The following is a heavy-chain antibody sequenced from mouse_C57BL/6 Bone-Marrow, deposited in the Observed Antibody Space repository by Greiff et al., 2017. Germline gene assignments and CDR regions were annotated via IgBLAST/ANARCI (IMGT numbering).Heavy chain of an antibody. V-gene: IGHV3-6*01. CDR3: ARYRTRTWRAFDY. Sequence: EVQLQESGPGLVKPSQSLSLTCSVTGYSITSGYYWNWIRQFPGNKLEWMGYISYDGSNNYNPSLKNRISITRDTSKNQFCLKLNAVTTEDTATYSGARYRTRTWRAFDYWGQGTTLTVSS. J-gene: IGHJ2*01. CDR1: GYSITSGYY. CDR2: ISYDGSN.